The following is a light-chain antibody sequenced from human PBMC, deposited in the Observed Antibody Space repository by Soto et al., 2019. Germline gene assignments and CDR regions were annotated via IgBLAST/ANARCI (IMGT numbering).Light chain of an antibody. Sequence: ALSPPPSSSGAPGQSVTISCTGTSSDVGGYNYVSWYQQHPGKAPKVIIYEVSKRPSGVPDRFSGSKSGSTASLTVSGLQAEDEADYYCSSYAVTNIFVFGTGTKVTVL. V-gene: IGLV2-8*01. CDR3: SSYAVTNIFV. J-gene: IGLJ1*01. CDR2: EVS. CDR1: SSDVGGYNY.